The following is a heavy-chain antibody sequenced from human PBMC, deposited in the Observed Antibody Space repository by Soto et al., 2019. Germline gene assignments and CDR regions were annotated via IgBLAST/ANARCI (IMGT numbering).Heavy chain of an antibody. Sequence: GESLKISCKGSGYSFTSYWIGWVRQMPGKGLEWMGIIYPGDSDTRYSPSFQGQVTISADKSISPAYLQWSSLKASDTAMYYCARHREVPAAAPSSCYCYMDVWGKGTTVTVSS. D-gene: IGHD3-10*01. V-gene: IGHV5-51*01. CDR1: GYSFTSYW. J-gene: IGHJ6*03. CDR2: IYPGDSDT. CDR3: ARHREVPAAAPSSCYCYMDV.